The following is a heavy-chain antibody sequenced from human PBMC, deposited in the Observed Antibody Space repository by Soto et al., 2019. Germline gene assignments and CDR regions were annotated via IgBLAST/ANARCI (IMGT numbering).Heavy chain of an antibody. Sequence: ASVKVSCKASGYTFNNYYIHWVRQAPGQGLEWIGWINPITGDTTYAQKFQGRVTVTTDSSIETAYMELTSLRSDDTAVLYCGRDLIYDVLTGLYYYFGFDVWGQGTTVTVSS. J-gene: IGHJ6*02. V-gene: IGHV1-2*02. CDR3: GRDLIYDVLTGLYYYFGFDV. CDR2: INPITGDT. CDR1: GYTFNNYY. D-gene: IGHD3-9*01.